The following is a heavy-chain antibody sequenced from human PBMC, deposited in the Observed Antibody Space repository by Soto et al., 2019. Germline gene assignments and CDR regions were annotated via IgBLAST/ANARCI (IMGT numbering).Heavy chain of an antibody. CDR1: GGTFSSYT. J-gene: IGHJ3*02. CDR3: ASASGSISIVRGVIILGPADAFDI. D-gene: IGHD3-10*01. CDR2: ITPIFGTA. V-gene: IGHV1-69*06. Sequence: SVKASCKASGGTFSSYTISWVRQAPGQGLEWMGGITPIFGTAIYAQKFQGRVTMTEDTSTDTAYMELSSLRSEDTAVYYCASASGSISIVRGVIILGPADAFDIWGQGTMVTVSS.